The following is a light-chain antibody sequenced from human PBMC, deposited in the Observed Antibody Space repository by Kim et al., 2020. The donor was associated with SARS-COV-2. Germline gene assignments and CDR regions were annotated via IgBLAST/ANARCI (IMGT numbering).Light chain of an antibody. CDR1: QSVSSN. Sequence: SPGERATRPGRASQSVSSNLAWYQQKPGQAPRLLIYGASTRATGIPARFSGSGSGTEFTLTISSLQSEDFAVYYCQQYNNWPSWGFGQGTKVDIK. CDR3: QQYNNWPSWG. J-gene: IGKJ1*01. V-gene: IGKV3-15*01. CDR2: GAS.